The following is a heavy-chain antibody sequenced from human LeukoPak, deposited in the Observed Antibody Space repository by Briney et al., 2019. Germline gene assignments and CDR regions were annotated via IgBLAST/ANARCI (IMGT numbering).Heavy chain of an antibody. CDR1: GFTFSSYW. Sequence: PGGSLRLSCAASGFTFSSYWMSWVRQAPGKGLEWVSYIDGGGGSTNYAGSVKGRFTISRDNSKNTLYLQMNSLRAEDTAIYYCAKENWYLYNNNWYKTWFDPWGQGTLVTVSS. J-gene: IGHJ5*02. CDR2: IDGGGGST. D-gene: IGHD6-13*01. CDR3: AKENWYLYNNNWYKTWFDP. V-gene: IGHV3-23*01.